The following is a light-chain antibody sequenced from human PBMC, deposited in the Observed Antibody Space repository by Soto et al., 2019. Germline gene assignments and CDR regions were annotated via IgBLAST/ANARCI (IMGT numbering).Light chain of an antibody. CDR1: ASNIGRDP. V-gene: IGLV1-44*01. CDR3: AGWDGSLKGFV. J-gene: IGLJ1*01. CDR2: ENN. Sequence: QSVLTQPPSASVAPGQRCTISCSGSASNIGRDPVNWYKKVPGTAPTLLIYENNHRPSGVPDRFSGSKSGTSASLVISGIQSEDEAEYFCAGWDGSLKGFVFGTGTKVTV.